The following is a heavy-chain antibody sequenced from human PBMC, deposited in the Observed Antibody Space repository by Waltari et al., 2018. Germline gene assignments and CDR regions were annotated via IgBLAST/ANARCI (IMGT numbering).Heavy chain of an antibody. V-gene: IGHV4-38-2*01. CDR3: ARVWAVAGRFDY. CDR2: IYHSGST. Sequence: QVQLQESGPGLVKPSETLSLTCAVSGYSISSGYYWGWIRQPPGKGLEWIGSIYHSGSTYYNPSLKSRVTISVDTSKNQFSLKLSSVTAADTAVYYCARVWAVAGRFDYWGQGTPVTVSS. D-gene: IGHD6-19*01. J-gene: IGHJ4*02. CDR1: GYSISSGYY.